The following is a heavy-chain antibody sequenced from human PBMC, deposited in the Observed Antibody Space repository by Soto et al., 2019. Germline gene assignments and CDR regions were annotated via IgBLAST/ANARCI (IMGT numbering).Heavy chain of an antibody. CDR3: ARVTVTGYFDWLDP. Sequence: SETLSLTCSVSGAPITSNYWTWIRQPPGKGLEWIGYLDHQGYSNYSPSLRSRVSMSIDTSKNQLSLKVHSVTAADTAVYYCARVTVTGYFDWLDPWGQGTLVTVSS. V-gene: IGHV4-59*01. J-gene: IGHJ5*02. CDR2: LDHQGYS. CDR1: GAPITSNY. D-gene: IGHD3-9*01.